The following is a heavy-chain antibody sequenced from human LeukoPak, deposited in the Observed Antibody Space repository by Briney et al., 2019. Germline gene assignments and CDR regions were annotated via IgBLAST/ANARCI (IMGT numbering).Heavy chain of an antibody. V-gene: IGHV3-23*01. CDR3: AKEGCTGTNCYINC. Sequence: PGGSLRLSCAASGFTFRDYAMSWVRQAPGKGLEWVSVIGGSGGSTYYADSVKGRFTISRDDSKNTLYLQMNSLRAEDTAVYHCAKEGCTGTNCYINCWGQGTLGTVSS. CDR1: GFTFRDYA. D-gene: IGHD2-2*02. CDR2: IGGSGGST. J-gene: IGHJ4*02.